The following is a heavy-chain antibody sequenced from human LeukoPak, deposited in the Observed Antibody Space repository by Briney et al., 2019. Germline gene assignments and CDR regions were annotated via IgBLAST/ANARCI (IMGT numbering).Heavy chain of an antibody. CDR2: IRKVGRNK. Sequence: PGGPLKLSCPASGFTSGSFGMHWVRQPPGKGRGWVAFIRKVGRNKYYADSVKGRFTISRDNSKDTLYLQMNSLRAEDTAVYYCAKANIPDYWGQGTLVTVSS. CDR1: GFTSGSFG. CDR3: AKANIPDY. V-gene: IGHV3-30*02. D-gene: IGHD2/OR15-2a*01. J-gene: IGHJ4*02.